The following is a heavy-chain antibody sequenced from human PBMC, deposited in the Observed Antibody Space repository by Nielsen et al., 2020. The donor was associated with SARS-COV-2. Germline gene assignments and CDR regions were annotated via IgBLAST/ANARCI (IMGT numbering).Heavy chain of an antibody. CDR3: ARARYNWNDGHYYGMDV. J-gene: IGHJ6*02. Sequence: GESLKISCAASGFTFSSYDMHWVRQATGKGLERVSAIGTAGDTYYPGSVKGRFTISRENAKNSLYLQMNSLRAGDTAVYYCARARYNWNDGHYYGMDVWGQGTTVTVSS. D-gene: IGHD1-20*01. V-gene: IGHV3-13*01. CDR2: IGTAGDT. CDR1: GFTFSSYD.